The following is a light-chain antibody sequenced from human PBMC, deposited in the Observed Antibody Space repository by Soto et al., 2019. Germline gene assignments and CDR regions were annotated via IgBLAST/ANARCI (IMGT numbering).Light chain of an antibody. CDR2: KAS. Sequence: DIRVTQSPSTLSASVGDRVTITCRASQSISSWLAWYQQKPGKAPKLLIYKASSLESGVPSRFSGSGSGTEFTLTISSLQPEDFATYYCLQDYNYPYTVGQGARPEIK. V-gene: IGKV1-5*03. CDR3: LQDYNYPYT. CDR1: QSISSW. J-gene: IGKJ5*01.